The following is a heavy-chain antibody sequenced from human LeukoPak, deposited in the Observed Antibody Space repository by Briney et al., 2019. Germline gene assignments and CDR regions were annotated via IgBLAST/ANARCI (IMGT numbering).Heavy chain of an antibody. CDR1: GFTFRNYG. J-gene: IGHJ4*02. V-gene: IGHV3-48*01. Sequence: PGGSLRLSCAASGFTFRNYGMNWVRQAPGKGLEWVSYISSTSNTKEYADSVKGRFTISRDNAKNSLYLQVDSLRVEDTAIYYCARGGAARPDYWGQGTLVTVSS. CDR2: ISSTSNTK. CDR3: ARGGAARPDY. D-gene: IGHD6-6*01.